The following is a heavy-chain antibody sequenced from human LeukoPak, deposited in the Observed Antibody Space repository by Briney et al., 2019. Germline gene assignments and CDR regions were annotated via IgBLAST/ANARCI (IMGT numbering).Heavy chain of an antibody. CDR1: GGSISSCY. CDR2: IYYSGNT. D-gene: IGHD6-19*01. CDR3: ARDYSGWAYYFDY. Sequence: PSETLSLTCTVSGGSISSCYWSWIRQPPGKGLEWIGYIYYSGNTNYNPSLKSRVTISLDTSKNQFSLKLSSVTAADTAVYYCARDYSGWAYYFDYWGQGTLVTVSS. V-gene: IGHV4-59*01. J-gene: IGHJ4*02.